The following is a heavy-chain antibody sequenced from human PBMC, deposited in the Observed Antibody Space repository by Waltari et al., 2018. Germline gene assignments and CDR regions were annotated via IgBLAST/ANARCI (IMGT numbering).Heavy chain of an antibody. CDR2: ISSSSSDI. Sequence: EVQLVESGGGLVKPGGCLRLSCAASGFTFSSYSMNWVRQAPGKGLEWVSSISSSSSDIYYADSVNGRFTISRDNAKNSLYLQMTSLRAEDTAVYDCARDQTRGGHAFDYWGQGTLVTVSS. CDR1: GFTFSSYS. V-gene: IGHV3-21*01. D-gene: IGHD3-16*01. CDR3: ARDQTRGGHAFDY. J-gene: IGHJ4*02.